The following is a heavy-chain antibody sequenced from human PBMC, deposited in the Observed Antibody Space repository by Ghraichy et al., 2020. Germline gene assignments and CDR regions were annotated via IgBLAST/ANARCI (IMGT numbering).Heavy chain of an antibody. CDR3: ATIRTRGYSGYGNAFDI. Sequence: GESLNISCKGSGYSFTSYWIGWVRQMPGKGLEWMGIIYTGDSDTRYSPSFQGQVTISADKSISTAYLQWSSLKASDTAMYYCATIRTRGYSGYGNAFDIWGQGTMVTVSS. D-gene: IGHD5-12*01. CDR1: GYSFTSYW. J-gene: IGHJ3*02. CDR2: IYTGDSDT. V-gene: IGHV5-51*01.